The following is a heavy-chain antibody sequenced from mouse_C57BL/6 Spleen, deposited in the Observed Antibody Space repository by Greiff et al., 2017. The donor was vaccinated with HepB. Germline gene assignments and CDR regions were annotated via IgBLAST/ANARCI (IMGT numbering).Heavy chain of an antibody. Sequence: QVQLQQSGAELVRPGSSVKLSCKASGYTFTSYWMDWVKQRPGQGLEWIGNIYPSDSETHYNQKFKDKATLTVDKSSSTAYMQLSSLTSEDSAVYYCARNGGRRIYDGYLDYWGQGTTLTVSS. CDR2: IYPSDSET. D-gene: IGHD2-3*01. J-gene: IGHJ2*01. CDR3: ARNGGRRIYDGYLDY. CDR1: GYTFTSYW. V-gene: IGHV1-61*01.